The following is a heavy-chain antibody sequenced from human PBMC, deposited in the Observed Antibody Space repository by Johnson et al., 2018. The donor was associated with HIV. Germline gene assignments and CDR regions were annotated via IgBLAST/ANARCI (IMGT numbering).Heavy chain of an antibody. D-gene: IGHD2-21*01. CDR3: AKGGCGGDCYSPYLFDI. CDR2: ISWNSGST. V-gene: IGHV3-9*01. Sequence: VQLVESGGGLVQPGRSLRLSCAASGFSFDDYAMHWVRQAPGKGLEWVSGISWNSGSTGYADSVKGRFTISRDNAKNSLFLQMNSLRAEDTAVYYCAKGGCGGDCYSPYLFDIWGQGTMVTVSS. CDR1: GFSFDDYA. J-gene: IGHJ3*02.